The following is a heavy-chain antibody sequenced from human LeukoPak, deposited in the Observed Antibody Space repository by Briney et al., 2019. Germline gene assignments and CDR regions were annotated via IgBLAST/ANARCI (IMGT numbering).Heavy chain of an antibody. CDR1: GFTFSSYA. CDR3: ARDYESTYYFDY. V-gene: IGHV3-30-3*01. CDR2: ISYDGSNK. Sequence: PGGSLRLSCAASGFTFSSYAMHWVRQAPGKGLEWVAVISYDGSNKYYADSVKGRFTISRDNSKNTLYLQMNSLRAEDTAVYHCARDYESTYYFDYWGQGTLVTVSS. J-gene: IGHJ4*02. D-gene: IGHD3-16*01.